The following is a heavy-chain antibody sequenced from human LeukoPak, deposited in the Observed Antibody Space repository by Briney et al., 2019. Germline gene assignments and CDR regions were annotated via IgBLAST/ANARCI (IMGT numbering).Heavy chain of an antibody. Sequence: SETLSLTCTVSGGSISSYYWSWIRQPPGKGLEWIGYIYYSGSTNYNPSLKSRVTISVDTSKNQFSLKLSSVTAADTAVYYCARGTAYDYVWGTFDYWGQGTLVTVSS. CDR3: ARGTAYDYVWGTFDY. D-gene: IGHD3-16*01. CDR1: GGSISSYY. CDR2: IYYSGST. V-gene: IGHV4-59*01. J-gene: IGHJ4*02.